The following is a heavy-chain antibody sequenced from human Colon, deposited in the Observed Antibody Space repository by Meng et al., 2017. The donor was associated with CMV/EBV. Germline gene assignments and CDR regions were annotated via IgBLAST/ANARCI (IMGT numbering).Heavy chain of an antibody. J-gene: IGHJ4*02. CDR3: ARDPSGSRVPFDY. CDR1: GYTFSDYH. D-gene: IGHD1-26*01. Sequence: QVQWVQSGAEVKKPGASVKVSCKTSGYTFSDYHIHWVRQASGQGLEWMGWINSNSGATDYAQKFQGRFTMTRDTSITTVYMELSSLRSDDTAVYYCARDPSGSRVPFDYWGQGSLVTVSS. CDR2: INSNSGAT. V-gene: IGHV1-2*02.